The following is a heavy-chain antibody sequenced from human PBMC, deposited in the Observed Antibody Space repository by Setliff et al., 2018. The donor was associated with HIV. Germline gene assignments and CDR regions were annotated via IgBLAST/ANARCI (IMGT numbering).Heavy chain of an antibody. Sequence: KVSCKTSGDTFNSYTINWVRQAPGQGLEWMGRTIPVLSMSNFAHKFQGRGTITADKSTNTAYLRLSGLTSDDTAIYYCATSYGSGVAPFDYWGQGTLVTVSS. CDR2: TIPVLSMS. J-gene: IGHJ4*02. D-gene: IGHD3-10*01. CDR1: GDTFNSYT. CDR3: ATSYGSGVAPFDY. V-gene: IGHV1-69*02.